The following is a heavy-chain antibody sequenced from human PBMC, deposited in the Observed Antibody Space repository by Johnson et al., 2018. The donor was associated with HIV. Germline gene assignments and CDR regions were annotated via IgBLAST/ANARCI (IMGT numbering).Heavy chain of an antibody. Sequence: QVQLVESGGGVVQPGRSLRLSCVASGFTFSSYAMHCVRQAPGTGLEWVAVISYDGSNKYYADSFKGRFTIARDNSKNTQYLQMNSLRAEDTAVSYCAGKEAIDEALDIWGQWTMVTVSS. D-gene: IGHD2-2*01. CDR3: AGKEAIDEALDI. V-gene: IGHV3-30-3*01. CDR1: GFTFSSYA. J-gene: IGHJ3*02. CDR2: ISYDGSNK.